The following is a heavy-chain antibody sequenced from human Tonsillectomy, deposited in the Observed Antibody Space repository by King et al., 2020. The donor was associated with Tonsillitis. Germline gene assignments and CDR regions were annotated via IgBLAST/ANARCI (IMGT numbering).Heavy chain of an antibody. J-gene: IGHJ6*02. CDR2: INSDGSST. Sequence: VQLVESGGGLVQPGGSLRLSCAASGFTFSSYWIHWVRHAPGKGLVWVSRINSDGSSTSYADSVKGRFTLSRDNARNTLSLQMNSLRAEDTAVYYCARDNWGGYYYYGMDVWGQGTTVTVSS. CDR1: GFTFSSYW. CDR3: ARDNWGGYYYYGMDV. V-gene: IGHV3-74*01. D-gene: IGHD3-16*01.